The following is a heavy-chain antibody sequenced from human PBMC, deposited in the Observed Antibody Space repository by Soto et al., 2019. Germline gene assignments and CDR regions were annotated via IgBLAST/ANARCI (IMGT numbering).Heavy chain of an antibody. CDR2: MNPNSGNT. V-gene: IGHV1-8*01. J-gene: IGHJ2*01. D-gene: IGHD5-18*01. CDR3: ATRYSYGRTDHWYFDL. CDR1: GYTFTSYD. Sequence: QVQLVQSGAEVKKPGASVKVSCKASGYTFTSYDINWVRQATGQGLEWMGWMNPNSGNTGYAQKFQGRVTMTRNTSITTAYMELSSLRSEDTAVYYCATRYSYGRTDHWYFDLWGRGTLVTVSS.